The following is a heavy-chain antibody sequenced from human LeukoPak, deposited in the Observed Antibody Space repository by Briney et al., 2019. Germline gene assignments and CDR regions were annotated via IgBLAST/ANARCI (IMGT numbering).Heavy chain of an antibody. J-gene: IGHJ5*02. D-gene: IGHD2-2*02. CDR3: ARSRYCSSTSCYRRDWFDP. CDR2: ISSSSSYI. V-gene: IGHV3-21*01. CDR1: GFTLSSYS. Sequence: PGGSLRLSCAASGFTLSSYSMNWVRQAPGKGLEWVSSISSSSSYIYYADSVKGRFTISRDNAKNSLYLQMNSLRAEDTAVYYCARSRYCSSTSCYRRDWFDPWGQGTLVTVSS.